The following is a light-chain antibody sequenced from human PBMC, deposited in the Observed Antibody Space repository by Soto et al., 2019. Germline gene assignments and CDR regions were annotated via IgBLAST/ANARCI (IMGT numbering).Light chain of an antibody. Sequence: EIVMTQSPATLSVSPGERATLSCRASQSVSSNLAWYQQKPGQAPSLLIYGASTRATGIPARFSGSGSGTEFTLTISSLQSEDFAVYYCQQYNNWPPYTFGQGTKREIK. J-gene: IGKJ2*01. V-gene: IGKV3-15*01. CDR1: QSVSSN. CDR2: GAS. CDR3: QQYNNWPPYT.